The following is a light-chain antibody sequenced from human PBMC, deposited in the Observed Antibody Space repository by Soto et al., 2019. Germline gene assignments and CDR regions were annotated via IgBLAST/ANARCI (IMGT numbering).Light chain of an antibody. V-gene: IGKV3-11*01. Sequence: EIVLTQSPATLSLSPGERATLSCRASQSVSSYLAWYQQKPGQAPRLLIYDASNRAPGIPARFSGSGSGTDFTLTISSLEPEDFAVYYCQQRSDWPPITFGQGTRLDI. CDR3: QQRSDWPPIT. J-gene: IGKJ5*01. CDR2: DAS. CDR1: QSVSSY.